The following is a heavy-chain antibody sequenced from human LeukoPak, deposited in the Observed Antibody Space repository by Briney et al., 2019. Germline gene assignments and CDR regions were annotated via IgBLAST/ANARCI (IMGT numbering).Heavy chain of an antibody. D-gene: IGHD5-18*01. V-gene: IGHV4-39*07. CDR1: GGSISSIRYY. J-gene: IGHJ4*02. Sequence: PSETLSLTCTVSGGSISSIRYYWVWIRQPPGKGLEWIGYIYYSGGTYYNPSLKSRVTISVDTSKNQFSLKLSSVTAADTAVFYCARGRGGYSSFYFDYWGQGALVTVSS. CDR2: IYYSGGT. CDR3: ARGRGGYSSFYFDY.